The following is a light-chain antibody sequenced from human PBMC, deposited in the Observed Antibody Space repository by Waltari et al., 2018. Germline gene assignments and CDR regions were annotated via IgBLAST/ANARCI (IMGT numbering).Light chain of an antibody. J-gene: IGLJ3*02. CDR3: AVWDDSLGGV. V-gene: IGLV1-44*01. CDR2: NDN. Sequence: QSVLTQPPSVSGTPGQRVNISCSGSNSNIGGHSVNWYQQVPGTAPKLLIYNDNQGPSGVPDRFSASKSGTSASLAITGLQSEDEADYYCAVWDDSLGGVFGGGTKLTVL. CDR1: NSNIGGHS.